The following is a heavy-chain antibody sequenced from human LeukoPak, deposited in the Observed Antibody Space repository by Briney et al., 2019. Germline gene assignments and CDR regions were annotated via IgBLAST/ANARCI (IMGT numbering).Heavy chain of an antibody. J-gene: IGHJ5*02. CDR3: ARGEDWFDP. Sequence: SVKVSCKASGYTFTGHYMHWVRQAPGQGLEWMGGIIPIFGTANYAQKFQGRVTITTDESTSTAYMELSSLRSEDTAVYYCARGEDWFDPWGQGTLVTVSS. D-gene: IGHD1-26*01. CDR1: GYTFTGHY. V-gene: IGHV1-69*05. CDR2: IIPIFGTA.